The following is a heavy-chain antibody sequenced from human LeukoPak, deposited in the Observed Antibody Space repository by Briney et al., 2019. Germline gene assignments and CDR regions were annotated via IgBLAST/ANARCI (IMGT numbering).Heavy chain of an antibody. J-gene: IGHJ4*02. CDR1: GFTFGSYA. CDR3: AKEGRFYNTPRLDN. CDR2: ISGGGDRT. Sequence: PGGSLRLSCAASGFTFGSYAMSWVRQARGKGLEWVSAISGGGDRTFYAESVKGRFTISRDNYKDTVDLQMNSLRAEDTAIYYCAKEGRFYNTPRLDNWGQGTLVTVSS. D-gene: IGHD1-20*01. V-gene: IGHV3-23*01.